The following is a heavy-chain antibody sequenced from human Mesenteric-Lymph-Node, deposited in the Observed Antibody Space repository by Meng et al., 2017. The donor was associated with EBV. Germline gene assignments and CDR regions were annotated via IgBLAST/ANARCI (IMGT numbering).Heavy chain of an antibody. J-gene: IGHJ2*01. CDR1: GDSVSNGDYS. V-gene: IGHV4-30-2*01. D-gene: IGHD4-17*01. CDR3: ARSFNGDWPFFDL. CDR2: IYHSGPS. Sequence: QVHLRESGSGLVDPSPTLSLTCAVSGDSVSNGDYSWSWIRQPSGKGLEWIGHIYHSGPSYYNPSLRSRVSISLDRAKNEFSLMLNAVTAADTAFYYCARSFNGDWPFFDLWGRGTLVTVSS.